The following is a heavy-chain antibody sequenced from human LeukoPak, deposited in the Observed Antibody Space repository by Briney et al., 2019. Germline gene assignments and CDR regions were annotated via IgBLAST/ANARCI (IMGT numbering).Heavy chain of an antibody. J-gene: IGHJ4*02. V-gene: IGHV3-23*01. CDR2: ISGSGDGT. CDR3: AKRGPICSSTTGNYFDY. CDR1: GFTFRNCG. D-gene: IGHD6-13*01. Sequence: GGSLRLSCVASGFTFRNCGMTWVRHAPGKGLEWVSTISGSGDGTYYADSVRGRFTISRDNSKNTLYLQMKGLRDEDTATYYCAKRGPICSSTTGNYFDYWGQGTLVTVSS.